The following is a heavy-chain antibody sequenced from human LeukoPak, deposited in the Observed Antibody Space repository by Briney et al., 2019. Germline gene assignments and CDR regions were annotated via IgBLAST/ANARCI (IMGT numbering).Heavy chain of an antibody. V-gene: IGHV4-59*01. CDR2: IYYSGST. J-gene: IGHJ5*02. D-gene: IGHD2-2*01. CDR3: ARVGFDIVVAPAATDNWFDP. Sequence: PSETLSLTCTVSGGSISSYYWSWIRQPPGKGLEWIGYIYYSGSTNYNPSLKSRVTISVDTSKNQFSLKLSSVTAADTAVYYCARVGFDIVVAPAATDNWFDPWGQGTLVTVSS. CDR1: GGSISSYY.